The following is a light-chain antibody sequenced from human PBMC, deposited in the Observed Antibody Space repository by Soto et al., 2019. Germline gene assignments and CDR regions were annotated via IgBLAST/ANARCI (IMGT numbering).Light chain of an antibody. CDR3: CSYSGSITWV. J-gene: IGLJ3*02. CDR2: EAS. CDR1: SSDVCSSDL. V-gene: IGLV2-23*01. Sequence: QSVLTQPASVSGSPGQSITIPCTGISSDVCSSDLVSWYQQHPGRAPKLMIYEASKRPSGVSNRFSGSKSGNTASLTISGLQAEDEADYYCCSYSGSITWVFGGGTKLTVL.